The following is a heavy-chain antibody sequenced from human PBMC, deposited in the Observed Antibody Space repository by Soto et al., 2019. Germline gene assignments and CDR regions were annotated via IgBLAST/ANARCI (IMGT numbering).Heavy chain of an antibody. J-gene: IGHJ5*01. CDR1: GFTFGNYA. D-gene: IGHD5-12*01. V-gene: IGHV3-23*01. CDR2: ISGTGVRT. CDR3: AKNENVKLVASDTADAFDP. Sequence: TGGSLRLSCAASGFTFGNYAMTWIRQAPGKGLEWISSISGTGVRTYYADSVKGRFTISRDNSKSTVYLELNDLSLEDTAVYYCAKNENVKLVASDTADAFDPWGQGTMVTVSS.